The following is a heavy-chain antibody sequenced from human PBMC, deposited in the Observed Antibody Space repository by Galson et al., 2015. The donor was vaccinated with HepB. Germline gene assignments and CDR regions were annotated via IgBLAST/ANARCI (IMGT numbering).Heavy chain of an antibody. CDR1: GSTFTSYG. CDR2: ISAYNGNT. D-gene: IGHD6-13*01. Sequence: SVKVSCKASGSTFTSYGTSWVRQAPGQGLEWMGWISAYNGNTNYAQKLQGRVTMTTDTSTSTAYMELRSLRSDDTAVYYCARRDSSSVGYGMDVWGQGTTVTVSS. J-gene: IGHJ6*02. CDR3: ARRDSSSVGYGMDV. V-gene: IGHV1-18*01.